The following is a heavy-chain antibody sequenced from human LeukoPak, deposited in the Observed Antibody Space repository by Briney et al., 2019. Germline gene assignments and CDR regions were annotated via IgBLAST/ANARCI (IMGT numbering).Heavy chain of an antibody. J-gene: IGHJ6*03. Sequence: GGSLRLSCAASGFTFSSYNMNWVRQAPGKGLEWVSSITSSSSYIYYADSVKGRFTISRDNAKNSLYLQINSLRAEDTAVYYCARDPYSGRYGDYYYYMDVWGKGTTVTISS. V-gene: IGHV3-21*01. D-gene: IGHD1-26*01. CDR2: ITSSSSYI. CDR1: GFTFSSYN. CDR3: ARDPYSGRYGDYYYYMDV.